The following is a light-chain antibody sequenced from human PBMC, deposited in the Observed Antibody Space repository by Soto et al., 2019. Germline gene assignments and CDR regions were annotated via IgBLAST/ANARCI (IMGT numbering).Light chain of an antibody. CDR1: QNIRKY. Sequence: EIVLTQFPATLSLSPGARATLSCRASQNIRKYLAWYQQKPGQAPRLLIYDASIRATGIPARFSGSGFETDFTLTISSLEPEYFAVYYGQQRDNWRGTFGGGTKVEIK. CDR3: QQRDNWRGT. J-gene: IGKJ4*01. V-gene: IGKV3-11*01. CDR2: DAS.